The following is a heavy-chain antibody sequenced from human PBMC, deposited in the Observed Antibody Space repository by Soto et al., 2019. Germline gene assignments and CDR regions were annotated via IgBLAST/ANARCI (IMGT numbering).Heavy chain of an antibody. J-gene: IGHJ5*02. CDR3: ARDKGRRYYDFWSEYNWFDP. D-gene: IGHD3-3*01. V-gene: IGHV1-69*13. Sequence: EASVKVSCKASGGTFSSYAISWVRQAPGQGLEWMGGIIPIFGTANYAQKFQGRVTITADESTSTAYMELSSLRSEDTAVYYCARDKGRRYYDFWSEYNWFDPWGQGTLVTVSS. CDR1: GGTFSSYA. CDR2: IIPIFGTA.